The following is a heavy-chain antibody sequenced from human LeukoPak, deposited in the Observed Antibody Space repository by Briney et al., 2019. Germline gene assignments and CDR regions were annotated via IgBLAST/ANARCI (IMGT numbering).Heavy chain of an antibody. CDR3: ARDLGYCTNGVCHTRFDY. D-gene: IGHD2-8*01. CDR1: GYTFTSYY. CDR2: INPSGGST. Sequence: RASVKVSCKASGYTFTSYYMHWVRQAPGQGLEWMGIINPSGGSTSYAQKFQGRVTMTRDTSTSTVYMELSSLRAEDTAVYYCARDLGYCTNGVCHTRFDYWGQGTLVAVSS. V-gene: IGHV1-46*01. J-gene: IGHJ4*02.